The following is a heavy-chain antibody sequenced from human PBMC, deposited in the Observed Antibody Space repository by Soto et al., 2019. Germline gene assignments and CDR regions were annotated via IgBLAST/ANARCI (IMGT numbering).Heavy chain of an antibody. J-gene: IGHJ4*02. CDR2: ISYDGSNK. D-gene: IGHD5-18*01. Sequence: GGSLRLSCAASGFTFSSYGMHWVRQAPGKGLEWVAVISYDGSNKYYADSVKGRFTISRDNSKNTLYLQMNSLRAEDTAVYYCAKDGSLRGYSYGNFDYWGRGTLVTVSS. V-gene: IGHV3-30*18. CDR1: GFTFSSYG. CDR3: AKDGSLRGYSYGNFDY.